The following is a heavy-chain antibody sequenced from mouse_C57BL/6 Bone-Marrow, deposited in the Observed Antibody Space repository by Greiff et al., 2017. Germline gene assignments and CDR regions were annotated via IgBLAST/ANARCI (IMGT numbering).Heavy chain of an antibody. CDR1: GYTFTSYW. J-gene: IGHJ3*01. CDR3: TRSYYSNYVGFAY. V-gene: IGHV1-5*01. D-gene: IGHD2-5*01. Sequence: EVKLMESGTVLARPGASVKMSCKTSGYTFTSYWMHWVKQRPGQGLEWIGAIYPGNSDTSYNQKFKGKAKLTAVTSASTAYMELSSLTNEDSAVYYCTRSYYSNYVGFAYWGQGTLVTVSA. CDR2: IYPGNSDT.